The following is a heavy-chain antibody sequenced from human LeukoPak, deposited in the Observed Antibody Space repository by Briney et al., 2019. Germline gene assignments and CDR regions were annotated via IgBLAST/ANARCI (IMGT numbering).Heavy chain of an antibody. V-gene: IGHV4-39*07. CDR2: IYYSGST. Sequence: PSETLSLTCTVSGGSISSSSYYWGWIRQPPGKGLEWIGSIYYSGSTYYNPSLKSRVTISVDTSKNQFSLKLSSVTAADTAVYYCARVKLDCSSTSCYSSYYYYYYMDVWGKGTTVTVSS. J-gene: IGHJ6*03. CDR3: ARVKLDCSSTSCYSSYYYYYYMDV. D-gene: IGHD2-2*02. CDR1: GGSISSSSYY.